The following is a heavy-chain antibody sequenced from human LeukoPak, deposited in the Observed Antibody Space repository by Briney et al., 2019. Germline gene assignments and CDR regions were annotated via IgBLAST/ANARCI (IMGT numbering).Heavy chain of an antibody. CDR1: GFTFDDYG. D-gene: IGHD3-9*01. CDR3: ARVPYDILTGRGYYMDV. V-gene: IGHV3-20*04. Sequence: GGSLRLSCAASGFTFDDYGMSWVRQAPGKGLEWVSGINWNGGSTGYADSVKGRFTISRDNAKNSLYLQMNSLRAEDTALYYCARVPYDILTGRGYYMDVWGKGTTVTVSS. J-gene: IGHJ6*03. CDR2: INWNGGST.